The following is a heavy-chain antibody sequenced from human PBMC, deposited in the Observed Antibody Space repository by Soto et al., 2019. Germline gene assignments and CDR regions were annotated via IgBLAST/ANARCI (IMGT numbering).Heavy chain of an antibody. D-gene: IGHD6-19*01. CDR1: GYSISSSNC. J-gene: IGHJ5*02. CDR3: ARMGYSSGWYWSWFDP. V-gene: IGHV4-28*01. CDR2: IYFSEST. Sequence: QVQLQESGPGLVKPSDTLSLTCAVSGYSISSSNCWGWIRQPPGKGLEWIGHIYFSESTHYNPSLKSRVTMSVDLSKNQFSLRLSSVTAVDTAVYYCARMGYSSGWYWSWFDPWGQGTLVTVSP.